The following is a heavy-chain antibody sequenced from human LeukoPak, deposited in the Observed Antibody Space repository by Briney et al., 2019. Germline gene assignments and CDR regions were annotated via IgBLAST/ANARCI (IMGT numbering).Heavy chain of an antibody. V-gene: IGHV3-23*01. CDR3: ANYYDSSGYQHH. J-gene: IGHJ5*02. D-gene: IGHD3-22*01. Sequence: GGSLRLSCAASGFTFSSYAMSWVRQAPGKGLEWVSAISGSGGSTYYADSVKGRFTISRDNSKNTLYLQMNSLRAEDTAVYYCANYYDSSGYQHHWGQGTLVTVSS. CDR1: GFTFSSYA. CDR2: ISGSGGST.